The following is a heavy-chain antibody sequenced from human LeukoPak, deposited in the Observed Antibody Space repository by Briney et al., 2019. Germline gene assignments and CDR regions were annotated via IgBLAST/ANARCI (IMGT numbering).Heavy chain of an antibody. CDR3: AREHTPYGSGCTAAY. CDR2: ISPSSSTI. V-gene: IGHV3-48*01. J-gene: IGHJ4*02. Sequence: PGGSLRLSCAASGFTFSSYGMNWVRQAPGKGLEWVSYISPSSSTIYYADSGKGRFTVSRDNAKNSLYLRMNSLRAEDTAVYYCAREHTPYGSGCTAAYWGQGTLVTVSS. D-gene: IGHD6-19*01. CDR1: GFTFSSYG.